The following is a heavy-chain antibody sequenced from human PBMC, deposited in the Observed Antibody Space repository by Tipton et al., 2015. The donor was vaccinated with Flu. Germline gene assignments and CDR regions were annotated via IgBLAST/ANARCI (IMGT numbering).Heavy chain of an antibody. J-gene: IGHJ3*02. Sequence: GSLRLSCAASGFTFSSYAMSWVPQAPGKGLEWVSAISGSGGSTYYADSVKGRFTISRDNSKNTLYLQMNSLTAEDTAVYYCAEDALIVVVTFDAFDIWGQGTMVTVSS. D-gene: IGHD3-22*01. CDR1: GFTFSSYA. CDR3: AEDALIVVVTFDAFDI. V-gene: IGHV3-23*01. CDR2: ISGSGGST.